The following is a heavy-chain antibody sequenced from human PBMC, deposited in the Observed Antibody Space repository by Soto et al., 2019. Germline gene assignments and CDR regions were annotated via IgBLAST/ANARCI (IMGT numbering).Heavy chain of an antibody. V-gene: IGHV4-4*07. D-gene: IGHD2-2*01. CDR1: GASISSYF. Sequence: SETLSLTCTVSGASISSYFWSWIRQPAGKGLEWIGRIYTSGSTDYNPSLESRVTMSVDTSKKQVSLKLSSVSAADTALYYCARCSLVVVPAPGFDPWGRGTLVTVSS. J-gene: IGHJ5*02. CDR2: IYTSGST. CDR3: ARCSLVVVPAPGFDP.